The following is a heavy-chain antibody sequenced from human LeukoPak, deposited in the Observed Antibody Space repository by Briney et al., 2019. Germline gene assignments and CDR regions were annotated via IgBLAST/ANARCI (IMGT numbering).Heavy chain of an antibody. CDR3: AREVRPNDAFDI. J-gene: IGHJ3*02. V-gene: IGHV3-33*01. Sequence: PGGSLRLSCAASGFTFSSYGMHWVRQAPGKGLEWVAVIWYDGSNKYYADSVKGRFTISRDNSKNTLYLQMNSLRAEDTAVYYCAREVRPNDAFDIWGQGTMVTVSS. CDR2: IWYDGSNK. D-gene: IGHD1-1*01. CDR1: GFTFSSYG.